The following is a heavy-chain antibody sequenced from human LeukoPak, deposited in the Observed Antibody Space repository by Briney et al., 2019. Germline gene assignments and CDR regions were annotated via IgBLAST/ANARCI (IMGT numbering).Heavy chain of an antibody. D-gene: IGHD3-22*01. CDR2: ISSGRGYI. Sequence: GGSLRISCAASGFTFSTYSMNWVRQGPGKGVGWVSSISSGRGYIYYADSVKGRFSISRDNAKNSLYLQMNSLRAEDTAVYYCARQCYYYDSNESCDYWGQGTLVTVSS. J-gene: IGHJ4*02. CDR1: GFTFSTYS. V-gene: IGHV3-21*01. CDR3: ARQCYYYDSNESCDY.